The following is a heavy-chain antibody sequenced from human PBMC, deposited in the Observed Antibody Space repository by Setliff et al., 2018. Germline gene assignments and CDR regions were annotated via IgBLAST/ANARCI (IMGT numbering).Heavy chain of an antibody. CDR2: ISSSGSLI. CDR1: GFTFSDYY. V-gene: IGHV3-11*04. CDR3: AKDPKYRGVWPHPAYFDY. D-gene: IGHD6-6*01. J-gene: IGHJ4*02. Sequence: LRLSCATSGFTFSDYYMSWIRQTPGKGLEWVAYISSSGSLIYYPDSVKGRFTISRDNAKKSVDLQVNSLRGEDTAVYHCAKDPKYRGVWPHPAYFDYWGQGALVTVSS.